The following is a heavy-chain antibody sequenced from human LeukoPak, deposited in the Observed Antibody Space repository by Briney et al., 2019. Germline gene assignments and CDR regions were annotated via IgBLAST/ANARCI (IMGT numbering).Heavy chain of an antibody. CDR1: GFTVSSNY. Sequence: GGSLRLSCAASGFTVSSNYKSWVRQAPGKGLEWVSVIYSGGSTYYADSVKGRFTISRDNSKNTLYLQMNSLRAEDTAVYYCARSKQWLVVYFDYWGQGTLVTVSS. D-gene: IGHD6-19*01. V-gene: IGHV3-66*02. J-gene: IGHJ4*02. CDR3: ARSKQWLVVYFDY. CDR2: IYSGGST.